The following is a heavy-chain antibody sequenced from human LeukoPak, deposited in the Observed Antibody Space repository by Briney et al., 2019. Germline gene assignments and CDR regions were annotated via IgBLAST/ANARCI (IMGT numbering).Heavy chain of an antibody. Sequence: PGGSLRLSCATSGFTFSSYSMNWVRQAPGKGLEWVSSISSSSSYIYYADSVKGRFTISRDNAKNTLFLQMNNLRTEDTALYFCATARNFRFEYWGQGSLVIVSA. CDR3: ATARNFRFEY. CDR2: ISSSSSYI. J-gene: IGHJ4*02. V-gene: IGHV3-21*01. D-gene: IGHD1-7*01. CDR1: GFTFSSYS.